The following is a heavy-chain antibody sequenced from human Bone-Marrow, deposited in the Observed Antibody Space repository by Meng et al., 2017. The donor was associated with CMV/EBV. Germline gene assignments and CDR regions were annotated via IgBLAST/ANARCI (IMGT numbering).Heavy chain of an antibody. CDR1: GFTFGSHG. CDR3: ARFTTGYLFDY. Sequence: CVASGFTFGSHGMHWVRQAPGKGLEWVAVIRYDGSNKNYADSVKGRFTISRDNSRNTLFLQMDSLRAEDTAVYYCARFTTGYLFDYWGQGTLVTVSS. CDR2: IRYDGSNK. J-gene: IGHJ4*02. D-gene: IGHD3-9*01. V-gene: IGHV3-33*01.